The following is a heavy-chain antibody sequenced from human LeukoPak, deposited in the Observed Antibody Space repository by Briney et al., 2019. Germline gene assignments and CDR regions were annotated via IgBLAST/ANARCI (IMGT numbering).Heavy chain of an antibody. D-gene: IGHD3-10*01. CDR2: IYYSGST. J-gene: IGHJ4*02. CDR1: GGPLSSNY. V-gene: IGHV4-59*12. Sequence: SETLSLTCTVSGGPLSSNYWSWIRQPPGRGLEWIGYIYYSGSTNYNPSLKSRVTISLDTSKNQFSLKLSSVTAADTAVYYCASRGYSLPFDYWGQGTLVTVSS. CDR3: ASRGYSLPFDY.